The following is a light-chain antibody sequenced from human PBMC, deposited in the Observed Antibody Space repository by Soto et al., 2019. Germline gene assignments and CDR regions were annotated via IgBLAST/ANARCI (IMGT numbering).Light chain of an antibody. CDR3: QQSYTTPIT. J-gene: IGKJ5*01. CDR1: SRISRF. V-gene: IGKV1-39*01. CDR2: DAS. Sequence: IRMTQCPSTLFGSXGDRVTIDCRASSRISRFLAWYQQKPGKAPKFXXYDASSLESGGPSRFSGSGSGTDFTRTISSLQPEDFATYFGQQSYTTPITFGQGTRLEIK.